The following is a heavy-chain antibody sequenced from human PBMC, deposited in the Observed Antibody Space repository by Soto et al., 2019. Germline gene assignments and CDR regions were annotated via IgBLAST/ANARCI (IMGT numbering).Heavy chain of an antibody. CDR3: ARLRYFDWLPRFDP. CDR1: GGSFSGYY. D-gene: IGHD3-9*01. J-gene: IGHJ5*02. CDR2: INHSGST. V-gene: IGHV4-34*01. Sequence: SETLSLTCAVYGGSFSGYYWSWIRQPPGKGLEWIGEINHSGSTNYNPSLKSRVTISVDTSKNQFSLKLSSVTAADTAVYYCARLRYFDWLPRFDPWGQGTLVTVSS.